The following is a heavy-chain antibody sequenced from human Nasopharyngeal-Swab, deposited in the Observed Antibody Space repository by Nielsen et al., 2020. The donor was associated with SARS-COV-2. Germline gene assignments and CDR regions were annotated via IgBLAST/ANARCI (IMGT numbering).Heavy chain of an antibody. J-gene: IGHJ5*02. D-gene: IGHD2-15*01. V-gene: IGHV1-46*02. Sequence: ASVKVSCKASGFNVDYLHWLRQSPGQGLEWLGIINPGGGSARYSQNFQGRVTMTRDTSTSTVYMELSSPRSEDTAVYYCARGGDPREVVAATDCFDPWGQGTLVTVSS. CDR3: ARGGDPREVVAATDCFDP. CDR2: INPGGGSA. CDR1: GFNVDY.